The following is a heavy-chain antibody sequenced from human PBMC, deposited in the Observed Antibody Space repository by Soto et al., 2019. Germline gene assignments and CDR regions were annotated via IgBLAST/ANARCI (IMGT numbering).Heavy chain of an antibody. CDR3: ARDSGSVAGFYWYFDL. CDR2: ISYDGSNK. J-gene: IGHJ2*01. V-gene: IGHV3-30-3*01. Sequence: QVQLVESGGGVVQPGRSLRLSCAASGFTFSSYAMHWVRQAPGKGLERVAVISYDGSNKYYADSVKGRFTISRDNSKKTLYLQMNSLRAEDTAVYYCARDSGSVAGFYWYFDLWGRGTLVTVSS. D-gene: IGHD6-19*01. CDR1: GFTFSSYA.